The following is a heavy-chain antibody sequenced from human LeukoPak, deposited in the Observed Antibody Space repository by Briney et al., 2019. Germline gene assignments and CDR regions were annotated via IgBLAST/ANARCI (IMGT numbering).Heavy chain of an antibody. CDR2: IYHSGST. D-gene: IGHD5-24*01. V-gene: IGHV4-38-2*02. J-gene: IGHJ5*02. CDR3: ARVLYGRITITIPMWFDP. CDR1: GYSISSGYY. Sequence: PSETLSLTCTVSGYSISSGYYWGWIRQPPGKGLEWIGSIYHSGSTYYNPSLKSRVTISVDTSKNQFSLKLSSVTAADTAVYYCARVLYGRITITIPMWFDPWGQGTLVTVSS.